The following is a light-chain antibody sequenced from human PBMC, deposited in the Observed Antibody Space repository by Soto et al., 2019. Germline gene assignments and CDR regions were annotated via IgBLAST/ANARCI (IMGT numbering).Light chain of an antibody. J-gene: IGKJ1*01. Sequence: DIQMTQSPSTLSASVGDIVTITCRASQSVGYWLAWYQQKPGKAPTFLVYDASNLHSGVPARFSGSGSGSEFTLTISSLKPDDFGTDYCQQYYSSWTFGQGTKVDIK. CDR1: QSVGYW. V-gene: IGKV1-5*01. CDR2: DAS. CDR3: QQYYSSWT.